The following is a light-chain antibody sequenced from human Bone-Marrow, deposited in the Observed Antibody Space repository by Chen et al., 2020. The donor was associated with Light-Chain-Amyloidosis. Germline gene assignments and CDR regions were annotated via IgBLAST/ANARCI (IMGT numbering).Light chain of an antibody. Sequence: EIVLTQSPGTLSLSPGEGANLSCRASQTISSNYLTWYQQKFGQAPRLLIYGSSSRATGIPDRFTGSGSGTDFTLTINRLAPEDFAMYYCQQYGTSPRTFGGGTKVAIK. CDR2: GSS. J-gene: IGKJ4*01. CDR1: QTISSNY. CDR3: QQYGTSPRT. V-gene: IGKV3-20*01.